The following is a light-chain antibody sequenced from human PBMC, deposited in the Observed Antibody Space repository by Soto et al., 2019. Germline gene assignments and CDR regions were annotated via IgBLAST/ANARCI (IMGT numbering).Light chain of an antibody. Sequence: EIVLTQSPGTLSLSPGERATLSCRASQSVSSSYLAWYQQKPGQAPRLLIYGASSRATGIPDRFSGSGSGTDFTLTISRLEPEDFAVYYCQQYGTIMYTFGQGTKLEIK. V-gene: IGKV3-20*01. CDR3: QQYGTIMYT. CDR1: QSVSSSY. J-gene: IGKJ2*01. CDR2: GAS.